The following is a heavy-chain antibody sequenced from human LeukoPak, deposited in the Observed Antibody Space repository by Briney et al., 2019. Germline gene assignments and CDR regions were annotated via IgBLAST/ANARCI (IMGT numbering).Heavy chain of an antibody. J-gene: IGHJ4*02. CDR2: ISPGGGPT. CDR1: GFPFSIHG. V-gene: IGHV3-23*01. D-gene: IGHD5-24*01. CDR3: AKVDDYGDY. Sequence: GGSLRLSCAGSGFPFSIHGMNWVRQAPGKGLEWVSGISPGGGPTYYADSVKGRFTISRDNAKNSMYLLMNSLKSEDTAVYYCAKVDDYGDYWGQGTLVTVSS.